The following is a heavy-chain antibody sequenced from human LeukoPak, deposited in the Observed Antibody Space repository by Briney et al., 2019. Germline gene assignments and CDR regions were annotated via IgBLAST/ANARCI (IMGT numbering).Heavy chain of an antibody. Sequence: ASVKVSCKASGYTFTGYYMHWVRQAPGQGLEWMGWINPNSGNTGYAQKFQGRVTMTRNTSISTAYMELSSLRSEDTAVYYCARGRGIRPDYWGQGTLVTVSS. CDR1: GYTFTGYY. V-gene: IGHV1-8*02. CDR3: ARGRGIRPDY. D-gene: IGHD3-16*01. J-gene: IGHJ4*02. CDR2: INPNSGNT.